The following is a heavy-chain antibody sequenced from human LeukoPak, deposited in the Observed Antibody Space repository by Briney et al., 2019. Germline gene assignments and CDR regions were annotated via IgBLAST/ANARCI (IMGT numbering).Heavy chain of an antibody. V-gene: IGHV1-2*02. D-gene: IGHD6-19*01. Sequence: ASVKVSCKASGYTFTGYYMHWVRQAPGQGLEWMGWINPNSGGTNYAQKFQGRVTMTRDTSISTAYMELSRLRSDDTAVYYCARASPSGWYEGSFDYWGQGTLVTVSS. CDR3: ARASPSGWYEGSFDY. CDR2: INPNSGGT. J-gene: IGHJ4*02. CDR1: GYTFTGYY.